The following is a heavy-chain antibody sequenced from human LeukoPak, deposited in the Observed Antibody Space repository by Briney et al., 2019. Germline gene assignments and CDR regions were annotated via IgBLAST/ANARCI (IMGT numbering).Heavy chain of an antibody. J-gene: IGHJ4*02. D-gene: IGHD2-2*01. V-gene: IGHV3-64*01. CDR3: AAYCSSTSCRQFDY. CDR2: ISSNGGST. CDR1: GFTFSSYA. Sequence: GFLRLSCAASGFTFSSYAMHWVRQAPGKGLEYVSAISSNGGSTYYANSVKGRFTISRDNSKNTLYLQMGSLRAEDMAVYYCAAYCSSTSCRQFDYWGQGTLVTVSS.